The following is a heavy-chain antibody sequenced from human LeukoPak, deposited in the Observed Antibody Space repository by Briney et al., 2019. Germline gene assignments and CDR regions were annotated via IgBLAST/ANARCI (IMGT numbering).Heavy chain of an antibody. J-gene: IGHJ5*02. CDR2: ISSSGSTI. CDR3: AKDRARDLSSGYYFNWFDP. Sequence: GGSLRLSCAASGFTFSSYEMNWVRQAPGKGLEWVSYISSSGSTIYYADSVKGRFTISRDNAKNSLYLQMNSLRAEDTAVYYCAKDRARDLSSGYYFNWFDPWGQGTLVTVSS. CDR1: GFTFSSYE. V-gene: IGHV3-48*03. D-gene: IGHD3-22*01.